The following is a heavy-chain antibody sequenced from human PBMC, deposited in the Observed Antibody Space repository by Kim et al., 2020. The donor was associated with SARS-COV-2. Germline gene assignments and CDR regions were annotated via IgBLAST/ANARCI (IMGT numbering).Heavy chain of an antibody. CDR3: ARDSQRGSWYFDY. V-gene: IGHV3-48*03. J-gene: IGHJ4*02. CDR1: GFTVSTSE. CDR2: INNNGDTI. D-gene: IGHD6-13*01. Sequence: GGSLRLSCAASGFTVSTSEMSWVRQAPGKRLECVSYINNNGDTIYYADSVKGRFTISRDNVKNSLYLQMNSLRAEDTAVYYCARDSQRGSWYFDYWGQGILLTVSP.